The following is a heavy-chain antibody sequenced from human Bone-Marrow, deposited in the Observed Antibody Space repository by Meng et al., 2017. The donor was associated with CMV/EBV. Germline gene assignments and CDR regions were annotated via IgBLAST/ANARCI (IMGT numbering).Heavy chain of an antibody. CDR3: AIDPVWDYSNQPTHYYGMDV. D-gene: IGHD4-11*01. CDR2: IGDSGRTL. J-gene: IGHJ6*02. V-gene: IGHV3-48*03. CDR1: GFTLSSYE. Sequence: GGSLRLSCAASGFTLSSYEMNWVRQAPGKGLEWIAYIGDSGRTLYYADSVKGRFTISSDNAENSLYLQMKSLRVEDTALYYCAIDPVWDYSNQPTHYYGMDVWGQGTTVTVSS.